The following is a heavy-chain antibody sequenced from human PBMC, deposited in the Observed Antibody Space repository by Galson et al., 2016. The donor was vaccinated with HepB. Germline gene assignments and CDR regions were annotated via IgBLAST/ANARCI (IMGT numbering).Heavy chain of an antibody. J-gene: IGHJ4*02. Sequence: SLRLSCAASGFTFSETYMTWIRQAPGKGLEWISSISSRGGSAIHYADSVKGRFTISRDNAKNSLFLQVNSLRAEDTAVYYCAREHYFGSGSYFDNWGQGTLVTVSS. CDR3: AREHYFGSGSYFDN. CDR2: ISSRGGSAI. CDR1: GFTFSETY. V-gene: IGHV3-11*01. D-gene: IGHD3-10*01.